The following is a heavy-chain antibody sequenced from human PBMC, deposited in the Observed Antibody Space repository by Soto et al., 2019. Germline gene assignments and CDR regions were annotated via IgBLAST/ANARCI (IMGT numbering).Heavy chain of an antibody. CDR1: GFTFSSYG. V-gene: IGHV3-30*18. J-gene: IGHJ4*02. D-gene: IGHD3-3*01. Sequence: GSLRLSCAASGFTFSSYGMHWVRQAPGKGLEWVAVISYDGSNKYYADSVKGRFTISRDNSKNTLYLQMNSLRAEDTAVYYCAKSSGTYYDFWSGYSSFDYWGQGTLVTVSS. CDR3: AKSSGTYYDFWSGYSSFDY. CDR2: ISYDGSNK.